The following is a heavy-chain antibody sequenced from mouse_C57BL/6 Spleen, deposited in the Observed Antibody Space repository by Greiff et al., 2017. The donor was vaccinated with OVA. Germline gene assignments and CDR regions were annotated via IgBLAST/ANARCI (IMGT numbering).Heavy chain of an antibody. D-gene: IGHD1-1*01. CDR2: IDPSDSYT. CDR1: GYTFTSYW. V-gene: IGHV1-69*01. Sequence: QVQLQQPGAELVMPGASVKLSCKASGYTFTSYWMHWVKQRPGQGLEWIGEIDPSDSYTNYNQKFKGKSTLTVDKSSSTAYMQLSSLTSEDSAVYYCARIPITTVVATDYAMDYWGQGTSVTVSS. J-gene: IGHJ4*01. CDR3: ARIPITTVVATDYAMDY.